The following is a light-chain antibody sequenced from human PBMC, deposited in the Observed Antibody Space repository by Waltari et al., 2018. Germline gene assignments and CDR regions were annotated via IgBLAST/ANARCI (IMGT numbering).Light chain of an antibody. CDR3: SSYIDSTTLEL. CDR1: SSDIGGYNY. Sequence: QSALTQPASVSGSPGQSITISCTGTSSDIGGYNYVSWYQQVPGKAPRLIIYDVSYRPSGVSSRFSGSKSGNTASLTISGLQAGDEADYFCSSYIDSTTLELFGGGTSLTVL. CDR2: DVS. V-gene: IGLV2-14*03. J-gene: IGLJ2*01.